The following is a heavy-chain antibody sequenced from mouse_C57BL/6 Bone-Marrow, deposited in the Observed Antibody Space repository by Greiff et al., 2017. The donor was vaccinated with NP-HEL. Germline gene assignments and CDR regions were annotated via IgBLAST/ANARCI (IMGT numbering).Heavy chain of an antibody. V-gene: IGHV1-76*01. CDR1: GYTFTDYY. CDR2: IYPGSGNT. J-gene: IGHJ2*01. CDR3: ARRDAFDY. Sequence: QVQLQQSGAELVRPGASVKLSCKASGYTFTDYYINWVKQRPGQGLEWIARIYPGSGNTYYNEKFKGKATLTAEKSSSTAYMQLSSLTSEDSAVYFCARRDAFDYWGQGTTLTVSS.